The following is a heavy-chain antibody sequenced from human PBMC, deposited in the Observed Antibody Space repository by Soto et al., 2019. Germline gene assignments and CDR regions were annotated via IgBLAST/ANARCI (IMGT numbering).Heavy chain of an antibody. CDR2: INTDGRST. Sequence: GGSLRLSCVASGFTLSSYWMHWVRQVPGKGLVWVSRINTDGRSTSYADSVKGRFIISRDNAKNTLYLQMNSLRAEDTAVYYCATSYCHTTGCYGWFDPWGHGTLVTVYS. J-gene: IGHJ5*02. CDR1: GFTLSSYW. D-gene: IGHD2-2*01. CDR3: ATSYCHTTGCYGWFDP. V-gene: IGHV3-74*01.